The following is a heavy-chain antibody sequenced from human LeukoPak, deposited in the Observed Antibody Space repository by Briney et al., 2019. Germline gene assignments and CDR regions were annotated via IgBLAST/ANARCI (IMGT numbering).Heavy chain of an antibody. J-gene: IGHJ5*02. Sequence: SETLSLTCTVSGGSISSYYWSWIRQPPGKGLEWIGYIYYSGSTNYNPSLKSRVTISVDTSKNQFSLKLSSVTAADTAVYYCARGYDYVWGSYRSSNWFDPWGQGTLVTVSS. CDR2: IYYSGST. D-gene: IGHD3-16*02. CDR3: ARGYDYVWGSYRSSNWFDP. CDR1: GGSISSYY. V-gene: IGHV4-59*01.